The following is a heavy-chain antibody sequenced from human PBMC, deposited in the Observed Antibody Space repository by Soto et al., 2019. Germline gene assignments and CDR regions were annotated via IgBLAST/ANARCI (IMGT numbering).Heavy chain of an antibody. J-gene: IGHJ5*02. CDR3: AKDLTRQLAYWLDP. Sequence: SVEVSFKASGFSFTGYYIHWLRQAPGQGLEWMGWINAHSGGTEYAQKFQGRVTLTRDTSIATAYLTLTSLTSDDTALYYCAKDLTRQLAYWLDPWGQGTQVTVSS. D-gene: IGHD6-6*01. CDR1: GFSFTGYY. V-gene: IGHV1-2*02. CDR2: INAHSGGT.